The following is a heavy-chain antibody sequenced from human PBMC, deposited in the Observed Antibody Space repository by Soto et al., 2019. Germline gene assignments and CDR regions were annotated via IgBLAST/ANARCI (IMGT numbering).Heavy chain of an antibody. CDR1: GFTFDDYA. Sequence: PGGSLRLSCAASGFTFDDYAMHWVRQAPGKGLEWVSGISWNSGSIGYADSVKGRFTISRDNAKNSLYLQMNSLRAEDTALYYCAKDTDISVAGEGGYFDYWGQGTLVTVSS. CDR2: ISWNSGSI. J-gene: IGHJ4*02. CDR3: AKDTDISVAGEGGYFDY. V-gene: IGHV3-9*01. D-gene: IGHD6-19*01.